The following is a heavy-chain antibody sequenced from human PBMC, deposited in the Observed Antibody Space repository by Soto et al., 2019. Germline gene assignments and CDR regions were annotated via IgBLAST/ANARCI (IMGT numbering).Heavy chain of an antibody. J-gene: IGHJ5*02. CDR2: MNPNRTNT. V-gene: IGHV1-8*01. CDR1: GYTFTTYD. Sequence: QVQLMQSGAEVKKPGASVKVSCKASGYTFTTYDINWVRQAPGQGLEWMGWMNPNRTNTGYAEKFQGRVTMTRDTSISTAYMELSSLRYDDTAVYYCVRGGFLSHDHVIIAPATLGFDPWGQGTLGNVSS. D-gene: IGHD2-2*01. CDR3: VRGGFLSHDHVIIAPATLGFDP.